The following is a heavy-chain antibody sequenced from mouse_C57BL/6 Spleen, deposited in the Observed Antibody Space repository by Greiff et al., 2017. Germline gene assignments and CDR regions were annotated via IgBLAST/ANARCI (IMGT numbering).Heavy chain of an antibody. CDR2: IYPGDGDT. V-gene: IGHV1-80*01. D-gene: IGHD1-1*01. J-gene: IGHJ4*01. Sequence: QVQLQQSGAELVKPGASVKISCKASGYAFSSYWMNWVKQRPGTGLEWIGQIYPGDGDTNYNEKFKSKAPLTVDKSSSTAYMQLSSLTSEDSAVYYCATYGSSLQDAMDYWGQGTSVTVSS. CDR3: ATYGSSLQDAMDY. CDR1: GYAFSSYW.